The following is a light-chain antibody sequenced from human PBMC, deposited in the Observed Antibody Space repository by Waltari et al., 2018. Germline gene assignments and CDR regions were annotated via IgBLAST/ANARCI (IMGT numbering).Light chain of an antibody. CDR2: DVS. CDR1: KGIDNG. J-gene: IGKJ5*01. Sequence: DIQMTQSPSSLSASVGDRVTIPCRATKGIDNGLNWHQQKPGKAPNLLIYDVSNLEAGVPSRFSGSGSGTYFTLTITNLQPEDFATYFCQQYDKFPLTFGQGTRLEIK. V-gene: IGKV1-33*01. CDR3: QQYDKFPLT.